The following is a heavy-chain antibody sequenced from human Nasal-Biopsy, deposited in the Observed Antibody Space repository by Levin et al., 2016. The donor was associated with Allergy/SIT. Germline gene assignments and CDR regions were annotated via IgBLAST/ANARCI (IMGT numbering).Heavy chain of an antibody. V-gene: IGHV3-7*03. CDR1: GFTFSSFW. J-gene: IGHJ4*02. Sequence: GESLKISCEASGFTFSSFWMTWVRQAPGKGLEWVANIKQDGSEKHYVDSVKGRFTISRDNAKNSLFLHMNSLRADDTAVYYCAREPFDYWGQGTLVTVSS. CDR2: IKQDGSEK. CDR3: AREPFDY.